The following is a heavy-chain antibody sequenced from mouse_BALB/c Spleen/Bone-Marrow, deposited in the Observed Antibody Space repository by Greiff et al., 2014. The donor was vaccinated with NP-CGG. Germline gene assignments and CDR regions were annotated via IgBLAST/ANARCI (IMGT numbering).Heavy chain of an antibody. J-gene: IGHJ2*01. CDR2: ICSGSSTI. CDR3: TRGGNWDDFDY. Sequence: DVMLVESGGGLVQPGGSRKLSCAASGFTFSSFGIHWVRQAPEKGLEWVAYICSGSSTIFYADTVKGRFTVSRDNPKNTLFLQMTSLRSEDTAMYYCTRGGNWDDFDYWGQGTTLTVSS. V-gene: IGHV5-17*02. CDR1: GFTFSSFG. D-gene: IGHD4-1*01.